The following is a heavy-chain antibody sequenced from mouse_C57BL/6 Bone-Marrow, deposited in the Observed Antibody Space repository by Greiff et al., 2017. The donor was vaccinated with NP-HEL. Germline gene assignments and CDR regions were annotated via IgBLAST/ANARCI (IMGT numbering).Heavy chain of an antibody. V-gene: IGHV1-81*01. J-gene: IGHJ3*01. CDR1: GYTFTSYG. D-gene: IGHD1-1*01. CDR3: ADIYYGSIPFAY. CDR2: IYPRSGNT. Sequence: QVQLQQSGAELARPGASVKLSCKASGYTFTSYGISWVKQRTGQGLEWIGEIYPRSGNTYYNEKFKGKATLTADKSSSTAYMELRSLTSEDSAVYFCADIYYGSIPFAYWGQGTLVTVSA.